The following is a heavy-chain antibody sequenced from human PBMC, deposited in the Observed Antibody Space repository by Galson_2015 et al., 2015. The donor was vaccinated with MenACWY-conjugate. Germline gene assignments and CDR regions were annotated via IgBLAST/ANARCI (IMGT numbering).Heavy chain of an antibody. J-gene: IGHJ5*02. V-gene: IGHV3-74*01. CDR1: EFTLSGYW. D-gene: IGHD5-12*01. CDR3: TRGNGGYGRFEP. Sequence: SLRLSCAASEFTLSGYWMHWVRQAPGKGLVWVSRINSDGSSTSYAESVKGRFTISRDNAKNTLYLQMNSLGAEDTAVYYCTRGNGGYGRFEPWGQGTLVTVSS. CDR2: INSDGSST.